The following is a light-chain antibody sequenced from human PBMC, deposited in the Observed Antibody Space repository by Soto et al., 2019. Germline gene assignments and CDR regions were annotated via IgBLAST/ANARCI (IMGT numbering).Light chain of an antibody. V-gene: IGKV2-30*01. J-gene: IGKJ5*01. CDR3: MQGTHWPIT. CDR1: QSLVYRDGNIY. CDR2: KVS. Sequence: DVVMAQSQLSLPVTLGQPASISCRSSQSLVYRDGNIYVNWFQQRPGQSPRRLIYKVSNRDSGVPDRFSGSGAGTDFTLKISRVEAEDVAVYYCMQGTHWPITFGQGTRLEI.